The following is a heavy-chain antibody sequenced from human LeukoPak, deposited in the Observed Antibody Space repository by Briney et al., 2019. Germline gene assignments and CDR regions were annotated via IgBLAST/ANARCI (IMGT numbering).Heavy chain of an antibody. CDR1: GGSISSYY. Sequence: SEALSLTCTVSGGSISSYYWSWIRQPPGKGLEWIGYIYYSGSTNYNPSLKSRVTISVDTSKNQFSLKLSSVTAADTAVYYCARPDSSALLDWGQGTLVTVSS. CDR2: IYYSGST. V-gene: IGHV4-59*01. J-gene: IGHJ4*02. CDR3: ARPDSSALLD. D-gene: IGHD3-22*01.